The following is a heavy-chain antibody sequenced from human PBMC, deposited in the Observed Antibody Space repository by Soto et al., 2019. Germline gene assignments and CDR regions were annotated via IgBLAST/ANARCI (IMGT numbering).Heavy chain of an antibody. J-gene: IGHJ4*02. V-gene: IGHV4-59*01. D-gene: IGHD3-9*01. CDR3: ARGVGSRPPRY. CDR2: IYYSGST. Sequence: SETLSLTCTVSGGSISSYYWSWIRQPPGKGLEWIGYIYYSGSTNYNPSLKSRVTISVDTSKNQFSLKLSSVTAADTAVYYCARGVGSRPPRYWGRGTLVTVAS. CDR1: GGSISSYY.